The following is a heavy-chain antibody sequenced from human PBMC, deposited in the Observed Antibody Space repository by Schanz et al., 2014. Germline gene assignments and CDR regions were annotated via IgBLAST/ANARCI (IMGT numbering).Heavy chain of an antibody. CDR1: GFTFSTTG. V-gene: IGHV3-30*02. Sequence: QVRLVESGGGVVQPGGSLRLSCAASGFTFSTTGMHWVRQAPGKGLVWVTYIRYDGINKYYADSVKGRFTVSRDNAKSTLFLQMDSLRPEDRAIYYCAKEWSPSFWGQGTLVTVSS. CDR3: AKEWSPSF. J-gene: IGHJ4*02. CDR2: IRYDGINK. D-gene: IGHD1-26*01.